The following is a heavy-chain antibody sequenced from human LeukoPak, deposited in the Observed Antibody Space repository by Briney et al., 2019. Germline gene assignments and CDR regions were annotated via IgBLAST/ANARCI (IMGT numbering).Heavy chain of an antibody. CDR3: ARDPYDFWSGYYPYYYMGV. J-gene: IGHJ6*03. V-gene: IGHV4-4*02. Sequence: SEPLSLTCAVSGGSISCSNWWSWVRQPPGKGLEWIGEIYHSGSTYYNPSLKSRVTISVDTSKNQFSLKLSSVTAADTAVYYCARDPYDFWSGYYPYYYMGVWGKGTTVTVSS. CDR1: GGSISCSNW. CDR2: IYHSGST. D-gene: IGHD3-3*01.